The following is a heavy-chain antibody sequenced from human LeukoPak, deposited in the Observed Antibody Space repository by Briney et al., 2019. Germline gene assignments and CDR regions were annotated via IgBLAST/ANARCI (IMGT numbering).Heavy chain of an antibody. V-gene: IGHV1-69*05. CDR2: IIPIFGTA. J-gene: IGHJ6*03. CDR3: ARDVVPAASGNPMDV. Sequence: ASVKVSCKASGGTFSSYAISWVRQAPGQGLEWMGGIIPIFGTANYAQKFQGRVTITTDESTSTAYMELSSLRSEDTAVYYCARDVVPAASGNPMDVWGKGTTVTVSS. D-gene: IGHD2-2*01. CDR1: GGTFSSYA.